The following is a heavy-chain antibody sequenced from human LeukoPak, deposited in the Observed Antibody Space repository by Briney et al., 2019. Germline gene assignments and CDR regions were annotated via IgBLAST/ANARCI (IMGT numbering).Heavy chain of an antibody. CDR2: IYTSGST. CDR1: GGSISSYY. J-gene: IGHJ4*02. D-gene: IGHD2-15*01. CDR3: ARDSDCSGGSCYAY. V-gene: IGHV4-4*07. Sequence: PSETLSLTCTVSGGSISSYYWSWIRQPAGKGLEWIGRIYTSGSTNYNPSLKSRVTISVDKSKNQFSLKLSSVTAADTAVYYCARDSDCSGGSCYAYWGQGTLVTVSS.